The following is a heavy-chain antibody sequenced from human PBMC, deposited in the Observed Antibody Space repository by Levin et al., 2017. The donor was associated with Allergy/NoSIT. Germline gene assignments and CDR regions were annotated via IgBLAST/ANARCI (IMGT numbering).Heavy chain of an antibody. V-gene: IGHV1-18*01. CDR2: ISGYNGKT. D-gene: IGHD6-6*01. J-gene: IGHJ4*02. CDR1: GYTFTVYG. Sequence: EASVKVSCKASGYTFTVYGISWVRQAPGQGLEWMGWISGYNGKTNYAQNLQGRVSMTTDTSTNTTYMELRTLTSDDTAVYYCARTRATRPGEYFFDYWGQGTLVTVSS. CDR3: ARTRATRPGEYFFDY.